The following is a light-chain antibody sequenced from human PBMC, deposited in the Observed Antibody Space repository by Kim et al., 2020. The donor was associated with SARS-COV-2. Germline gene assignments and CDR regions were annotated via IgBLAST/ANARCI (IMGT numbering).Light chain of an antibody. CDR2: GAS. CDR1: QSVSSSY. Sequence: EIVLTQSPGTLSSSPGERATLSCRASQSVSSSYLAWYQQKPGQAPRLLIYGASSRATGIPDRFSGSGSGTDFTLTISRLEPEDFAVYYCQQYGSSPRTFGQGTMVDIK. V-gene: IGKV3-20*01. CDR3: QQYGSSPRT. J-gene: IGKJ1*01.